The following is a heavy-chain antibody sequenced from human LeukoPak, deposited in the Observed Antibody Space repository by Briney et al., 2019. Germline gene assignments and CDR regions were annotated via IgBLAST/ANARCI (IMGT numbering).Heavy chain of an antibody. Sequence: SETLSLTCTVSGGSISSSSYYWGWIRRPPGKGLEWIGSIYYSGSTYYNPSLKSRVTISVDTSKNQFSLKLSSVTAADTAVYYCARQGVDTAMVSMDVWGKGTTVTVSS. J-gene: IGHJ6*03. D-gene: IGHD5-18*01. CDR1: GGSISSSSYY. CDR2: IYYSGST. CDR3: ARQGVDTAMVSMDV. V-gene: IGHV4-39*01.